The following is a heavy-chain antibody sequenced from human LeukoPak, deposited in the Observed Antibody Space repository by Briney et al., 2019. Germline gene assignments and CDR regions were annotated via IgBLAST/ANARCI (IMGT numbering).Heavy chain of an antibody. CDR2: IIPIFGAA. D-gene: IGHD2-2*01. CDR1: GGTFSSYA. CDR3: ASSDVRYCSSTSCCQGPFDY. J-gene: IGHJ4*02. Sequence: GASVKVSCKASGGTFSSYAISWVRQAPGQGLEWMGGIIPIFGAANYAQKFQGRVTITTDESTSTAYMELSSLRSEDTAVYYCASSDVRYCSSTSCCQGPFDYWGQGTLVTVPS. V-gene: IGHV1-69*05.